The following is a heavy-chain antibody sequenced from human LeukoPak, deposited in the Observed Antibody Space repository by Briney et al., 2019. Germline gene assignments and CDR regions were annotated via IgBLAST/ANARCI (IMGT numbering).Heavy chain of an antibody. V-gene: IGHV3-48*02. CDR3: ARYVSCCPY. D-gene: IGHD2-15*01. CDR2: ISSTCSKI. CDR1: GFTISTYN. J-gene: IGHJ4*02. Sequence: GGSLRLSCVASGFTISTYNMNWVRQAPGKGLGWVSYISSTCSKIYYADSVKGRFAISSDNAHNYLYLPMNKREDDEQAVFYFARYVSCCPYWGGGTLGSVSS.